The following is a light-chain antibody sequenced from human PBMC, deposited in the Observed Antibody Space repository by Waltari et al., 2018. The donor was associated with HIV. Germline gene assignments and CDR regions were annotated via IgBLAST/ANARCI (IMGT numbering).Light chain of an antibody. CDR1: SSNIGTNY. J-gene: IGLJ2*01. CDR3: AAWDDTLTVV. CDR2: RNN. Sequence: SVLTPPPSASGTPGQSVTISCSGTSSNIGTNYVYWYQQFPGTAPKLLIYRNNKRPSGVPDRFSGSKSGTSASLDISGLRSDDEAEYYCAAWDDTLTVVFGGGTKLTVL. V-gene: IGLV1-47*01.